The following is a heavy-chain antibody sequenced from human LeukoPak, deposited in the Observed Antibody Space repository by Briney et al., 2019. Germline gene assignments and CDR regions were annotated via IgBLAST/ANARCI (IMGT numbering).Heavy chain of an antibody. J-gene: IGHJ6*02. CDR2: IYSGGST. CDR1: GFTVSSNY. Sequence: GGSLRLSCAASGFTVSSNYMSWVRQAPGKGLEWVSVIYSGGSTYYADSVKGRFTISRDNSKNTLYLQMNSLRAEDTAVYYCARDRRNPYGMDVWGQGTTVTVSS. V-gene: IGHV3-66*02. CDR3: ARDRRNPYGMDV.